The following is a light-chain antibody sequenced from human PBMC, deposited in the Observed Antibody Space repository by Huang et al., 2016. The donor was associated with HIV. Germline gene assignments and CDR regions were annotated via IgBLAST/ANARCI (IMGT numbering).Light chain of an antibody. CDR2: GAS. CDR3: QQYDNWPPLT. CDR1: HSGGSN. J-gene: IGKJ4*01. Sequence: IMMTQSPTTLSVSPGDRATLSCRASHSGGSNLDWYQHKPGQDPRLLIYGASARATGIPSRFSGTGSGTEVTLTIRSVQSEDFALYYCQQYDNWPPLTFGGGTKVEIK. V-gene: IGKV3-15*01.